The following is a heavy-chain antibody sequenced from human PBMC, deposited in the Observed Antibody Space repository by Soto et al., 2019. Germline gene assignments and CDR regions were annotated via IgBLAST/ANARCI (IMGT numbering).Heavy chain of an antibody. V-gene: IGHV4-30-4*01. D-gene: IGHD2-2*01. J-gene: IGHJ6*02. Sequence: NPSETLSLTCTVSGGSISSGDYYWSWIRQPPGKGLEWIGYIYYSGSTYYNPSLKSRVTISVDTSKNQFSLKLSSVTAADTAVYYCARGEYQLLRGMGYYYYGMDVWGQGTTVTVS. CDR3: ARGEYQLLRGMGYYYYGMDV. CDR1: GGSISSGDYY. CDR2: IYYSGST.